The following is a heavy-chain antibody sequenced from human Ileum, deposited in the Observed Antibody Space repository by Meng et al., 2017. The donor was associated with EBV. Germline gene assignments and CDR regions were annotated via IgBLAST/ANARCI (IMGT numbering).Heavy chain of an antibody. CDR1: VFSFGDAW. Sequence: GRLCGLGGGLVKAGGYLRFSCAAFVFSFGDAWMTWVRQASGRGLEWVGRIKDKTFGRATDYDAPVKGRFTISRDDAKNTLYLQMDSLKTEDTAVYYCTTELVAVAPGWGQGTLVNVSS. V-gene: IGHV3-15*01. D-gene: IGHD6-19*01. J-gene: IGHJ4*02. CDR2: IKDKTFGRAT. CDR3: TTELVAVAPG.